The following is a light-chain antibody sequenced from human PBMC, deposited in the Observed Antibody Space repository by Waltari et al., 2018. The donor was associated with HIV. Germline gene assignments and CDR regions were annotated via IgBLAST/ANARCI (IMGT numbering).Light chain of an antibody. CDR2: GNT. Sequence: QSALTQPASVSGSPGQSITISCTGTSDDIGLYNFVSWYQKHPDKAPQLIIYGNTNRPSGVSYRLSGSKSDNTASLTISGLQAEDEADYYCSSFATSDTLLFGGGTKLTVL. V-gene: IGLV2-14*01. J-gene: IGLJ2*01. CDR3: SSFATSDTLL. CDR1: SDDIGLYNF.